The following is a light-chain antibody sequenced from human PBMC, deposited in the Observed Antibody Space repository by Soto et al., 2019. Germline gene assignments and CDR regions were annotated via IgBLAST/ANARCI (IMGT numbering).Light chain of an antibody. CDR2: DVT. J-gene: IGLJ2*01. CDR1: GSDIGGSNF. Sequence: QSALPQPRSVSGSPGQSVTISCTGTGSDIGGSNFVSWYQQHPGKAPKLMIYDVTKRPSGVPDRFSGSKSGNTASLTISGLQADDEADYYCCSYTGRVVFGGGTKLTVL. CDR3: CSYTGRVV. V-gene: IGLV2-11*01.